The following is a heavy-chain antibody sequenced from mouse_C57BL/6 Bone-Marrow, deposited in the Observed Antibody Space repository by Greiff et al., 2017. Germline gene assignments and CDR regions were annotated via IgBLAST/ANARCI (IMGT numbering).Heavy chain of an antibody. CDR1: GYTFTSYW. Sequence: QVQLKQPGAELVMPGASVKLSCKASGYTFTSYWMHWVKQRPGQGLEWIGAIDPSDSYTNYNQKFKGKSTLTVDKSYRTAYMQLSSLTSEDSAVYYCARRGPCFDYWGQGTTLTGSS. V-gene: IGHV1-69*01. D-gene: IGHD3-3*01. CDR3: ARRGPCFDY. J-gene: IGHJ2*01. CDR2: IDPSDSYT.